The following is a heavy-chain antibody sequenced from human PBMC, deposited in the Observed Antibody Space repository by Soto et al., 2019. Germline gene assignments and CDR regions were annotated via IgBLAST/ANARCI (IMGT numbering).Heavy chain of an antibody. Sequence: EVQLVESGGGLVQPGGSLRLSCAASGFTFSYYDMHWVRQATGKGLEWVSAITTAGDTYYLGSVKGRFTISRENAKNSLYLQMNSLRAGDTAVYYCARGRAAGTFGRWFDPWGQGTLVTVSS. V-gene: IGHV3-13*04. D-gene: IGHD6-13*01. CDR2: ITTAGDT. CDR3: ARGRAAGTFGRWFDP. J-gene: IGHJ5*02. CDR1: GFTFSYYD.